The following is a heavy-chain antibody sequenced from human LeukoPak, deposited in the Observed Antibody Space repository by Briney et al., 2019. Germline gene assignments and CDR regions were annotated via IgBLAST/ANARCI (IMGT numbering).Heavy chain of an antibody. Sequence: PGGSLRLSCAVSGFTLSSYNMNWVRQAPGKGLEWVSYISSSGSTIYYADSVKGRFTISRDNAKNSLYLQMNSLRAEDTAVYYCASFCSSTSCPWDWYFDLWGRGTLVTVSS. CDR2: ISSSGSTI. CDR1: GFTLSSYN. V-gene: IGHV3-48*03. J-gene: IGHJ2*01. D-gene: IGHD2-2*01. CDR3: ASFCSSTSCPWDWYFDL.